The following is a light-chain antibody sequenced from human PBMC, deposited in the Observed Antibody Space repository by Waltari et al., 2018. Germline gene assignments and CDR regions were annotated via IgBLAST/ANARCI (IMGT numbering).Light chain of an antibody. CDR1: KIGVKS. Sequence: SSVLTQPPSVSLAPGKTARITCGGNKIGVKSVHWYQQKPGQAPGVGFYDDSDRPSGIPGRFSGSKSGNTATLTISRVEAGDEADYYCQVWDSSTDHVVFGGGTKLTVL. J-gene: IGLJ2*01. CDR2: DDS. V-gene: IGLV3-21*01. CDR3: QVWDSSTDHVV.